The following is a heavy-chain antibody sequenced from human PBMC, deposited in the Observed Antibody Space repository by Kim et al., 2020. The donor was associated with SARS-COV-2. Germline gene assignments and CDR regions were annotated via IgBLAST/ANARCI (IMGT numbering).Heavy chain of an antibody. CDR1: GGSISSYY. D-gene: IGHD6-13*01. J-gene: IGHJ5*02. Sequence: SETLSLTCTVSGGSISSYYWSWIRQPPGKGLEWIGYIYYSGSTNYNSSLKSRVTISVDTSKNQFSLKLSSVTAADTAVYYCAGSRWRSWFDLWGQGTMVT. V-gene: IGHV4-59*08. CDR2: IYYSGST. CDR3: AGSRWRSWFDL.